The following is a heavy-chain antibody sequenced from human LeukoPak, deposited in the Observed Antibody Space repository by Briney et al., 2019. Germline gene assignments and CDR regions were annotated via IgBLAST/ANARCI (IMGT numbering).Heavy chain of an antibody. J-gene: IGHJ4*02. CDR2: ISSSGSTI. Sequence: KPSETLSLTCAVYGGSFSGYYWSWIRQAPGKGLEWVSYISSSGSTIYYADSVKGRFTISRDNAKNSLYLQMNSLRAEDTAVYYCARGRISGGLVDPWGQGTLVTVSS. CDR1: GGSFSGYY. V-gene: IGHV3-11*01. D-gene: IGHD2-2*01. CDR3: ARGRISGGLVDP.